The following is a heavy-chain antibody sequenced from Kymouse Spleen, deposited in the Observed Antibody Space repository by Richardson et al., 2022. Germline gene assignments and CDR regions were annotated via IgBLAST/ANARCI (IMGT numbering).Heavy chain of an antibody. J-gene: IGHJ6*02. CDR2: IIPIFGTA. D-gene: IGHD3-9*01. CDR3: ATGLRYFDWLLAYYYYYGMDV. Sequence: QVQLVQSGAEVKKPGSSVKVSCKASGGTFSSYAISWVRQAPGQGLEWMGGIIPIFGTANYAQKFQGRVTITTDESTSTAYMELSSLRSEDTAVYYCATGLRYFDWLLAYYYYYGMDVWGQGTTVTVSS. CDR1: GGTFSSYA. V-gene: IGHV1-69*05.